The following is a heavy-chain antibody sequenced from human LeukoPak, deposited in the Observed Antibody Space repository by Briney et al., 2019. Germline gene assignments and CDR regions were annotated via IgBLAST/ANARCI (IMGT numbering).Heavy chain of an antibody. J-gene: IGHJ4*02. V-gene: IGHV1-2*02. CDR1: GYTFTSYG. D-gene: IGHD3-22*01. CDR2: INPNSGGT. Sequence: ASVKVSCKASGYTFTSYGISWVRQAPGQGLEWMGWINPNSGGTNFAQKFQGRVTMTRDTSISTAYMELSRLRSDDTAVYYCAREPDNFDSSVRYWGQGTLVTVSS. CDR3: AREPDNFDSSVRY.